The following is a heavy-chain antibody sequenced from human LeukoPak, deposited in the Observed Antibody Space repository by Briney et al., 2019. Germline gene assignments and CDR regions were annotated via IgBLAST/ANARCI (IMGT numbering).Heavy chain of an antibody. CDR2: IIPIFGTA. Sequence: SVTVSCKASGGTFSSYAISWVRQAPGQGLEWMGGIIPIFGTANYAQKFQGRVTITADESTSTAYMELSSLRSEDTAVYYCARDWGAAAGYYYGMDVWGKGTTVTVSS. J-gene: IGHJ6*04. CDR1: GGTFSSYA. D-gene: IGHD6-25*01. CDR3: ARDWGAAAGYYYGMDV. V-gene: IGHV1-69*13.